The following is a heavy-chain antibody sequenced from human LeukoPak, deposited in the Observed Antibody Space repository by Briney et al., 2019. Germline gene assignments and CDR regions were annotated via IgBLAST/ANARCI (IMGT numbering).Heavy chain of an antibody. D-gene: IGHD3-10*01. V-gene: IGHV4-39*07. Sequence: SQTLSLTCTVSRGPITSTNYYWAWIRQPPGKGLERNGGINHSGSTNYNPSLKNRVNISVDTSKNQFSLQPSTVTAADTAVYYCAGGRSRGQLWGLDYWGQGTLVTVPS. CDR1: RGPITSTNYY. CDR2: INHSGST. CDR3: AGGRSRGQLWGLDY. J-gene: IGHJ4*02.